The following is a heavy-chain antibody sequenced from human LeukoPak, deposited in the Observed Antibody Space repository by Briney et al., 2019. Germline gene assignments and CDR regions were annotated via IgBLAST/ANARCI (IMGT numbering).Heavy chain of an antibody. V-gene: IGHV3-21*01. Sequence: GGSLRLSCAASGFTFSSYTMNWVRQAPGKGLEWVSSIAGSSGYISYADSVEGRFTISRDNAKKSLHLQMTSLTAEDTAVYYCARDRGAYCGGDCYLGFDYWGRGTLVTVSS. CDR3: ARDRGAYCGGDCYLGFDY. D-gene: IGHD2-21*02. CDR2: IAGSSGYI. CDR1: GFTFSSYT. J-gene: IGHJ4*01.